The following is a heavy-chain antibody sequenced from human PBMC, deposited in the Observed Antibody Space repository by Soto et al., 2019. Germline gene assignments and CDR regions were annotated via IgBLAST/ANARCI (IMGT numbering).Heavy chain of an antibody. CDR3: ARNRAATWSSSGDAFDI. J-gene: IGHJ3*02. V-gene: IGHV4-4*02. CDR1: GGSISSSNW. D-gene: IGHD6-13*01. Sequence: QVQLQESGPGLVKPSGTLSLTCAVSGGSISSSNWWSWVRQPPGKGLEWIGEIYHSGSTNYNPSLKRRVTISVDKSKNHFSLNLSSVTAADTAVYYCARNRAATWSSSGDAFDIWGQGTMVTVSS. CDR2: IYHSGST.